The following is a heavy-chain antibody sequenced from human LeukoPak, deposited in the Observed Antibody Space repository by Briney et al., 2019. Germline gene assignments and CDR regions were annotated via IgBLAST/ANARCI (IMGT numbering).Heavy chain of an antibody. CDR2: TYPGTSET. CDR3: TRGDIVLVSAVGAYNWFDS. D-gene: IGHD2-2*01. J-gene: IGHJ5*01. V-gene: IGHV5-51*01. CDR1: GYSFTTFW. Sequence: GESLQISCQASGYSFTTFWIGWVRQMPGKGLEWMGVTYPGTSETRYSPSFRGQVTISADKSITTAYLQWSSLKASDSAIYYCTRGDIVLVSAVGAYNWFDSWGQGTLVTVSS.